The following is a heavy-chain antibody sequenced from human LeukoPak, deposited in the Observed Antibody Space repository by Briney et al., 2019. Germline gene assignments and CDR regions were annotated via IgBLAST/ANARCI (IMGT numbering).Heavy chain of an antibody. J-gene: IGHJ4*02. Sequence: PGGSLRLSCAASGFIFSSYGMHWVRQAPGEGLEWVAVIWYDGTDKYYADPVKGRFTISRDNSKNTLYLQVNSLRAGDTAVHHCAKAVGSGSYYDYFDYWGQGTLVTVSS. CDR1: GFIFSSYG. CDR3: AKAVGSGSYYDYFDY. D-gene: IGHD3-10*01. CDR2: IWYDGTDK. V-gene: IGHV3-30*02.